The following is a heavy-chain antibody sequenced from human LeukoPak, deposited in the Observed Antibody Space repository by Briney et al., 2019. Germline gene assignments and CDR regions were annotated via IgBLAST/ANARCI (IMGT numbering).Heavy chain of an antibody. CDR2: IKEDESEK. Sequence: GGSLRLSCAASRFTFSSFWMSWVRQAPGKGLEWVANIKEDESEKYYVDSVKGRFTISRDNAKNSLYLQMNSLRAEDTAVYYCARDFEISSGWGQGTLVTVSS. CDR3: ARDFEISSG. CDR1: RFTFSSFW. J-gene: IGHJ4*02. V-gene: IGHV3-7*01. D-gene: IGHD6-19*01.